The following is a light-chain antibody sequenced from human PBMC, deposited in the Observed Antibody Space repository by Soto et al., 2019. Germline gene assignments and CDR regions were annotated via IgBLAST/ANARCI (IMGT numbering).Light chain of an antibody. CDR3: QQYNNWPFS. J-gene: IGKJ5*01. CDR2: DIS. Sequence: EIVMTQSPGTLSVSPGERATLSCRASQDFTTNFAWYQLKRGQPPRLLIYDISTRATGVPARFSGSGSGTEFTLTISGLQSEDFALYFCQQYNNWPFSFGQGTRLEIK. V-gene: IGKV3-15*01. CDR1: QDFTTN.